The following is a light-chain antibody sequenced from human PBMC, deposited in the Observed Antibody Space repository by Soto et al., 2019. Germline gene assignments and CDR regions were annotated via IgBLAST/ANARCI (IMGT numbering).Light chain of an antibody. Sequence: QSVLTQPPAVSGAPGQRVIISCTGSSSNIGAGYDVHWYQQLPGTAPKLLIYDNNNRPSGVPDRFSGSKSGTSASLAITGLQAEDEADYYCQSYDSSLSGSGVFGRGTKLTVL. J-gene: IGLJ3*02. V-gene: IGLV1-40*01. CDR2: DNN. CDR3: QSYDSSLSGSGV. CDR1: SSNIGAGYD.